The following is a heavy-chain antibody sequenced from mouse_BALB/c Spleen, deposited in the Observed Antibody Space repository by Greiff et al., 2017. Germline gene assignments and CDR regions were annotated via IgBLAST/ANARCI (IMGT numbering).Heavy chain of an antibody. CDR2: IWGDGST. CDR1: GFSLTGYG. CDR3: ARVRAYYGSSYGLAY. J-gene: IGHJ3*01. D-gene: IGHD1-1*01. V-gene: IGHV2-6-7*01. Sequence: QVQLKESGPGLVAPSQSLSITCTVSGFSLTGYGVNWVRQPPGKGLEWLGMIWGDGSTDYNSAIKSRLSISKDNSKCQVFLKMNSLQTDDTARYYCARVRAYYGSSYGLAYWGQGTLVTVSA.